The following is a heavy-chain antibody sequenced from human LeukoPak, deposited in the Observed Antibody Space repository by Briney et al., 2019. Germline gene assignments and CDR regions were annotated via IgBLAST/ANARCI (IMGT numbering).Heavy chain of an antibody. V-gene: IGHV1-69*05. D-gene: IGHD5-12*01. CDR1: GGTFSSYA. CDR2: IIPIFGTA. CDR3: ARDLTSGYSGYSDSRTWRGFDY. J-gene: IGHJ4*02. Sequence: GSSLKVSCKASGGTFSSYAISWVRQAPGQGLEWMGRIIPIFGTANYAQKFQGRVTITTDESTSTAYMELSSLRSEDTAVYYCARDLTSGYSGYSDSRTWRGFDYWGQRTLVTVSS.